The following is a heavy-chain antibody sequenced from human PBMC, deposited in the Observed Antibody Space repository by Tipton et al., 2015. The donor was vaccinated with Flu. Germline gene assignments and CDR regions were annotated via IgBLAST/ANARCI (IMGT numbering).Heavy chain of an antibody. CDR2: VNPFFGPP. J-gene: IGHJ6*03. CDR1: GGSFISYL. V-gene: IGHV1-69*01. Sequence: QLVQSGAEVKKPGSSVKVSCKASGGSFISYLISWVRQAPRHGLEWMGGVNPFFGPPQYAQKFQDRVTIDADDSTSTAYMELRSLRSDDTAVYYCARDRSPGLERLDYLYMDVWGKGTTVTVSS. CDR3: ARDRSPGLERLDYLYMDV.